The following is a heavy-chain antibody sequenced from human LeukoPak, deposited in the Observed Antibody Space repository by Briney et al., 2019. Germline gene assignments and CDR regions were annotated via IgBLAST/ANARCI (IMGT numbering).Heavy chain of an antibody. V-gene: IGHV3-23*01. CDR1: GFTFRNYA. CDR2: ISGNGDSS. D-gene: IGHD3-10*01. CDR3: AKDHAGPVDF. J-gene: IGHJ4*02. Sequence: GGSLRLSCAASGFTFRNYAMYWVRQAPGKGLEWVSAISGNGDSSYYAASVRGRFAISRDNSKNTLYLQMNSLRAEDTAVYYCAKDHAGPVDFWGQGTLVTVSS.